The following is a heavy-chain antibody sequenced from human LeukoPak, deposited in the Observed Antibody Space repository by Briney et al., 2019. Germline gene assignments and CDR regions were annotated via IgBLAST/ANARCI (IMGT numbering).Heavy chain of an antibody. CDR1: GYAFHSYW. J-gene: IGHJ4*02. CDR3: YRSSSSINDY. V-gene: IGHV5-51*01. D-gene: IGHD6-6*01. CDR2: IYPGDSDT. Sequence: GEFLKISCKGSGYAFHSYWIAWVRQMPGKGLEWMGIIYPGDSDTRYSPSFQGQVTISADKSISTAYLQWSSLKASDTAMYYCYRSSSSINDYWGQGTLVTVSS.